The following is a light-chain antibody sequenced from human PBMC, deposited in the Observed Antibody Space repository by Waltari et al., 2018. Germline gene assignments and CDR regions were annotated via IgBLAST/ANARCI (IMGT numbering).Light chain of an antibody. V-gene: IGKV1-5*03. J-gene: IGKJ1*01. CDR2: KAS. Sequence: DIQMTQSPSTLSASVGDRVTVTCRASQTISSWLAWYQQKPVKAPKLLIYKASSLESGVPSRFSGSGSGTEFTLTISSLQPDDFAIYYCQQYNSYPRTFGQGTKVEI. CDR3: QQYNSYPRT. CDR1: QTISSW.